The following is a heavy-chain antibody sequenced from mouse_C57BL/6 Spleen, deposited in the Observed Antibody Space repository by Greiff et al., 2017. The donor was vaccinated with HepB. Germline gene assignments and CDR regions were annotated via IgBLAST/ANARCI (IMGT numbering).Heavy chain of an antibody. D-gene: IGHD1-1*01. CDR3: AREGFINMDY. CDR1: GYTFTDYN. J-gene: IGHJ4*01. V-gene: IGHV1-22*01. CDR2: INPNNGGT. Sequence: VHVKQSGPELVKPGASVKMSCKASGYTFTDYNMHWVKQSHGKSLEWIGYINPNNGGTSYNQKFKGKATLTVNKSSSTAYMELRSLTSEDSAVYYCAREGFINMDYWGQGTSVTVSS.